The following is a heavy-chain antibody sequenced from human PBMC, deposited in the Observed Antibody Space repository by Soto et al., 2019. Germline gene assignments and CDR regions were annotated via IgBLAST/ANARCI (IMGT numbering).Heavy chain of an antibody. CDR1: GFTVSSKY. CDR2: IYGGGTT. CDR3: VQTTGWPGFDF. V-gene: IGHV3-53*01. J-gene: IGHJ4*02. D-gene: IGHD6-19*01. Sequence: EVQLVESGGGWIQPGGSLRLSCAASGFTVSSKYMTWVRQAPGKGLEWVSVIYGGGTTYYAYSVKGRFTISRDNSKNTLYLQMNSLRAEDTAVYYCVQTTGWPGFDFWGQGTLVTVSS.